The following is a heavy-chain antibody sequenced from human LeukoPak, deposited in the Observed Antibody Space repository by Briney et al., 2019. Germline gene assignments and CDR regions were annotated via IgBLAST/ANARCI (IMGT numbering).Heavy chain of an antibody. J-gene: IGHJ6*02. CDR3: ARDAHRSSWYYYGMDV. V-gene: IGHV3-11*04. D-gene: IGHD6-13*01. Sequence: GGSLRLSCAASGFTFSDYYMSWIRQAPGKGLEWVSYISSSGSTIYYADSAKGRFTISRDNAKNSLYLQMNSLRAEDTAVYYCARDAHRSSWYYYGMDVWGQGTTVTVSS. CDR1: GFTFSDYY. CDR2: ISSSGSTI.